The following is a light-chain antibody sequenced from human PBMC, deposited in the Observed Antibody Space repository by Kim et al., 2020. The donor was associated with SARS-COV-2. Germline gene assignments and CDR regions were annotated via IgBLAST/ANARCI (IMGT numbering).Light chain of an antibody. V-gene: IGKV2-30*02. Sequence: PASISCRSNQRLVHRDGRTYLNWFHQRPGQSPRRLIYKISTRDSGVPDRFSGSGSGTDFTLEISRVEAEDVGIYYCMQTTHWPYTFGQGTKLEI. J-gene: IGKJ2*01. CDR1: QRLVHRDGRTY. CDR2: KIS. CDR3: MQTTHWPYT.